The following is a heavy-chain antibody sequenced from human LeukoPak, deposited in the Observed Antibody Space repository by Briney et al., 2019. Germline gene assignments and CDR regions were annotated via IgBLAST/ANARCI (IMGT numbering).Heavy chain of an antibody. V-gene: IGHV3-30*18. J-gene: IGHJ4*02. CDR3: AKDGPYRDGHKNDYFDY. Sequence: GGSLRLSCAASGFTFSSYWMHWVRQAPGKGLEWVAVISYDGSNKFYADSVKGRFTISRDNSENTLYLQMISLRPEDTAVYQCAKDGPYRDGHKNDYFDYWGQGTLVTVSS. CDR2: ISYDGSNK. D-gene: IGHD5-24*01. CDR1: GFTFSSYW.